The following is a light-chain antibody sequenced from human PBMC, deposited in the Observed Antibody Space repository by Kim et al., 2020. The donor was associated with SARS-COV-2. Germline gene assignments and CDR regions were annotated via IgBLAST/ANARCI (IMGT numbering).Light chain of an antibody. V-gene: IGLV3-21*04. J-gene: IGLJ2*01. CDR3: QVWHSSSDHRVV. CDR1: SIGSKS. Sequence: GKTAGSTSGANSIGSKSVHWYQQRAGPAPVLVIYYDSDRPSGVPARFSGSNCGKTATLTISRVEAGDEADYYCQVWHSSSDHRVVFGGGTQLTVL. CDR2: YDS.